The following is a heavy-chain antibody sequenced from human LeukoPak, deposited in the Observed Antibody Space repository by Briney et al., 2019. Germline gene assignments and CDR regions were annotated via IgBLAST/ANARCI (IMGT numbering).Heavy chain of an antibody. CDR1: GFTFNKYA. D-gene: IGHD6-19*01. Sequence: PGGSLRVSCAASGFTFNKYAMSWVRQAPGKGLEWVSGISASGASTYYADSVKGRFTISRDNSKNTLYLQMNSLRAEDTAVYYCAKDRGSGWSNDAFDIWGQGTMVSVSS. CDR3: AKDRGSGWSNDAFDI. J-gene: IGHJ3*02. V-gene: IGHV3-23*01. CDR2: ISASGAST.